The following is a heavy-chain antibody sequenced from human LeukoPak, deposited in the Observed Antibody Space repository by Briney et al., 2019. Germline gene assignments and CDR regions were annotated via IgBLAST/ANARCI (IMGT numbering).Heavy chain of an antibody. CDR1: GYTFTSYG. V-gene: IGHV1-8*03. CDR3: ARGTGYDFWSGSGYYFDY. D-gene: IGHD3-3*01. CDR2: MNPNSGNT. Sequence: GASVKVSCKASGYTFTSYGISWVRQATGQGLEWMGWMNPNSGNTGYAQKFQGRVTITRNTSISTAYMELSSLRSEDTAVYYCARGTGYDFWSGSGYYFDYWGQGTLVTVSS. J-gene: IGHJ4*02.